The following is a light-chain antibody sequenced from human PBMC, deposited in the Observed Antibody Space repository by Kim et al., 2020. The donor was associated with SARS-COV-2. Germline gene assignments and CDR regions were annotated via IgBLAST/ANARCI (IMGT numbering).Light chain of an antibody. CDR1: SSDVGNYNL. CDR3: CSYAGSYTYL. CDR2: EGS. V-gene: IGLV2-23*01. Sequence: QSALTQPASVSGSPGQSITISCTGTSSDVGNYNLVSWYQHHPGKAPKVMIYEGSKRPSGISNRFSGSKSGNTVSLTISGLQAEDEADYYCCSYAGSYTYLFGTGTKVTVL. J-gene: IGLJ1*01.